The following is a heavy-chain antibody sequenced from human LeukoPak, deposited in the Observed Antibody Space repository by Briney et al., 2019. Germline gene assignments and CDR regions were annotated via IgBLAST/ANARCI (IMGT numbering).Heavy chain of an antibody. CDR1: GFTFSDYA. V-gene: IGHV3-64D*06. J-gene: IGHJ4*02. Sequence: GGSLRPSCSASGFTFSDYAMHWVRQAPGRGLQFVSAISSSGDYTSYSDSVKGRFTISRDNSKNTLHLQMSSLRPEDTAVYFCVKRGRTSDYAYDYWGQGSLVTVSS. D-gene: IGHD4-17*01. CDR3: VKRGRTSDYAYDY. CDR2: ISSSGDYT.